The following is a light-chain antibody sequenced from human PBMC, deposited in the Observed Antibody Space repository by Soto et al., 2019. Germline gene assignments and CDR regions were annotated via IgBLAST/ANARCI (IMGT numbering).Light chain of an antibody. J-gene: IGLJ2*01. CDR2: EGS. CDR3: CSYAGSSTLL. V-gene: IGLV2-23*01. CDR1: SSDFGGYNL. Sequence: QSALTQPASVSGSPGQSITISCTGTSSDFGGYNLVSWYQQHPGKTPKLMIYEGSKRPSGVSNRFSGSKSGNTASLTISGLQAEDEDDYYCCSYAGSSTLLFGGGTKLTVL.